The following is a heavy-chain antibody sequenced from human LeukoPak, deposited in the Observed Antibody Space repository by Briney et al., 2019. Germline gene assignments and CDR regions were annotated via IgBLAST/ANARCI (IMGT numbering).Heavy chain of an antibody. J-gene: IGHJ6*02. D-gene: IGHD2-21*02. CDR3: ARDLGTGGGDHYYYGMDV. Sequence: SVKVSCKASGGTFSSYAISWVRQAPGQGLEWMGRIIPILGIANYAQKFQGRVTITADKSTSTAYMELSSLRSEDTAVYYCARDLGTGGGDHYYYGMDVWGQGTTVTVSS. V-gene: IGHV1-69*04. CDR1: GGTFSSYA. CDR2: IIPILGIA.